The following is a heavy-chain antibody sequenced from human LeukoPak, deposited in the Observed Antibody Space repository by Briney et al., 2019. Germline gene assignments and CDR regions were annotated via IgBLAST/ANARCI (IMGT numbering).Heavy chain of an antibody. J-gene: IGHJ6*02. Sequence: GGSLRLSCAASGFTFTDFWMRWVRQAPGKGLEWVANIKRDGSEVYYVDSVKGRFTISRDNAKNSLSLQMNSLRAEDTAVYYCARGGGYGVDVWGQGTTVTVSS. D-gene: IGHD3-16*01. CDR3: ARGGGYGVDV. V-gene: IGHV3-7*02. CDR1: GFTFTDFW. CDR2: IKRDGSEV.